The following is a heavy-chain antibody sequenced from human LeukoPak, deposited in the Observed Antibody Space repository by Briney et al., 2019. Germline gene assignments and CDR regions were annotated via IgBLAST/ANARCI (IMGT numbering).Heavy chain of an antibody. CDR1: GFTFSSYS. CDR2: ISSSSSYI. V-gene: IGHV3-21*01. D-gene: IGHD2-15*01. Sequence: GGSLRLSCAASGFTFSSYSMNWVRQAPGKGLEWVSSISSSSSYIYCADSVKGRFTISRDNAKNSLYLQMNSLRAEDTAVYYCARDSPRGYCSGGSCYAWFDPWGQGTLVTVSS. J-gene: IGHJ5*02. CDR3: ARDSPRGYCSGGSCYAWFDP.